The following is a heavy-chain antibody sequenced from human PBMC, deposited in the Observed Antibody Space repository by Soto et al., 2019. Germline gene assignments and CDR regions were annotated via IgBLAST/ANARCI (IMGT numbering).Heavy chain of an antibody. CDR2: FDPEDGET. V-gene: IGHV1-24*01. J-gene: IGHJ6*02. Sequence: KGLEWMGGFDPEDGETIYAQKFQGRVTMTEDTSTDTAYMELSSLRSEDTAVYYCATGQSVNCSGGSCYSLYYYYYGMDVWGQGTTVTVSS. D-gene: IGHD2-15*01. CDR3: ATGQSVNCSGGSCYSLYYYYYGMDV.